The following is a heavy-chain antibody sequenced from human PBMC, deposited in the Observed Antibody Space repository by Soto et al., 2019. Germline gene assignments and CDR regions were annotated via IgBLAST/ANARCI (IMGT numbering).Heavy chain of an antibody. Sequence: EVQLVESGGGLVKPGGSLRLSCAASGFTFSTYIMSWVRQAPGKGLEWVSSITGSSSYIYYADSVKGRFTISRDNAKNSLYLQMNSMRAEDTAMYYCARSLAVGFFDYWGQGTLVTVSS. V-gene: IGHV3-21*01. CDR3: ARSLAVGFFDY. J-gene: IGHJ4*02. CDR2: ITGSSSYI. CDR1: GFTFSTYI. D-gene: IGHD6-19*01.